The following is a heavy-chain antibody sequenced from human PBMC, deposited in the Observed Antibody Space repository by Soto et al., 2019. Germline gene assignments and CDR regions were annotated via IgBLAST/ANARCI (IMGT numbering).Heavy chain of an antibody. CDR2: ISSSSSTI. D-gene: IGHD3-22*01. Sequence: EVQLVESGGGLVQPGGSQRLSCAASGFTFSSYSMNWVRQAPGKGLEWVSYISSSSSTIYYADSVKGRFTISRDNAKNSLYLQMNSLRDEDTAVYYCARTTYYYDSSGYYCDYWGQGTLVTVSS. CDR1: GFTFSSYS. CDR3: ARTTYYYDSSGYYCDY. J-gene: IGHJ4*02. V-gene: IGHV3-48*02.